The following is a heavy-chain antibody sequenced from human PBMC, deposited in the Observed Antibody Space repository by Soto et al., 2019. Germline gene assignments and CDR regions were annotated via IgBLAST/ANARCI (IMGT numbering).Heavy chain of an antibody. CDR2: IDPSDSYT. CDR3: ARSRWLQSPFDP. CDR1: GYSFTSYW. D-gene: IGHD5-12*01. Sequence: GESLKISCKGSGYSFTSYWISWVRQMPGKGLEWMGRIDPSDSYTNYSPSFQGHVTISADKSISTAYLQWSSLKASDTAMYYCARSRWLQSPFDPWGQGTLVTVSS. V-gene: IGHV5-10-1*01. J-gene: IGHJ5*02.